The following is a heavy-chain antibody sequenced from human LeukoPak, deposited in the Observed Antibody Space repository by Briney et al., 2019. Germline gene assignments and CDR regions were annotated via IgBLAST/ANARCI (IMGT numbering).Heavy chain of an antibody. CDR3: ARLGYVTYYFDY. CDR2: INHSGST. J-gene: IGHJ4*02. CDR1: GGSFSGYY. V-gene: IGHV4-34*01. Sequence: SETLSLTCAVYGGSFSGYYWSWIRQPPGKGLEWIGEINHSGSTNYNPSLKSRVTISVDTSKNQFSLKLSSVTAADTAVYYCARLGYVTYYFDYWGQGTLVTVSS. D-gene: IGHD2-8*01.